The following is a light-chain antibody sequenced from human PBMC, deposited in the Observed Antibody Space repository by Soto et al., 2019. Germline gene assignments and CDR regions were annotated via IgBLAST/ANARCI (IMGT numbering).Light chain of an antibody. V-gene: IGKV3-20*01. J-gene: IGKJ1*01. CDR2: GAS. CDR1: QSVRSNF. Sequence: EIVLTQSPGTLSLSPGERATLSCRASQSVRSNFLAWYQQKRGQAPRLLIYGASNRATGIPDRFSGSGSGTDFTLTITRLEPEDFAMYYCQRYDSLRTFGQGTKVDIK. CDR3: QRYDSLRT.